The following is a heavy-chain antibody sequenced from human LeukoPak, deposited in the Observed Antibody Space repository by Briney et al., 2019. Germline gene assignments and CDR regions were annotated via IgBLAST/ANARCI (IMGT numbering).Heavy chain of an antibody. J-gene: IGHJ4*02. V-gene: IGHV3-30*03. CDR1: GFTFSSYG. CDR3: ATEGSRYYYDSSGYYFDY. Sequence: GGSLRLSCAASGFTFSSYGMHWVRQAPGKGLEWVAVISYDGSNKYYADSVKGRFTISRDNSKNTLYLQMNSLRAEDTAVYYCATEGSRYYYDSSGYYFDYWGQGTLVTVSS. D-gene: IGHD3-22*01. CDR2: ISYDGSNK.